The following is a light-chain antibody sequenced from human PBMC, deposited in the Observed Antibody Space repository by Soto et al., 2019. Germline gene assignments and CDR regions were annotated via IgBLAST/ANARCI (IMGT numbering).Light chain of an antibody. CDR1: QSVSSSY. V-gene: IGKV3-20*01. Sequence: EIVLTQSPGTLSFSPGDRATLSCRASQSVSSSYLAWYQQKPGQAPRLLIYAASSRATGVSDRFSGSGSGTDFTLTISRLEPEDFAVYFCQQYGRPPWTFGQGTKVDIK. CDR2: AAS. J-gene: IGKJ1*01. CDR3: QQYGRPPWT.